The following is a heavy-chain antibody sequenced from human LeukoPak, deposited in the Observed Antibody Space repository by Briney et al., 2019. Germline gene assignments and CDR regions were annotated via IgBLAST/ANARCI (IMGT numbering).Heavy chain of an antibody. J-gene: IGHJ4*02. D-gene: IGHD3-22*01. CDR3: ARDVADSSGYFGPHFAY. V-gene: IGHV3-48*02. CDR2: ISSSSNTI. CDR1: GFTFSIST. Sequence: GSLRLSCVASGFTFSISTMNWVRQAPGKGLEWVSYISSSSNTIYYADSVKGRFTTSRDNAKNSLYLQMNSLRDEDTAVYYCARDVADSSGYFGPHFAYWGQGTLVTVSS.